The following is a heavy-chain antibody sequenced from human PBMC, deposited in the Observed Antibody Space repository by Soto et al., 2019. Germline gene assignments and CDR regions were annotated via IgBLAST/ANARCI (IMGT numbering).Heavy chain of an antibody. CDR3: ARAPETPPIVRVVVPYFFDS. D-gene: IGHD3-16*02. Sequence: PGESLKISCKGSGYSFTSYWIGWVRQMPGKGLEWMGIIYPGDSDTRYSPSFQGQVTISADKSISSVTAADTAVYYCARAPETPPIVRVVVPYFFDSWGQGTLVTVSS. J-gene: IGHJ4*02. CDR1: GYSFTSYW. V-gene: IGHV5-51*01. CDR2: IYPGDSDT.